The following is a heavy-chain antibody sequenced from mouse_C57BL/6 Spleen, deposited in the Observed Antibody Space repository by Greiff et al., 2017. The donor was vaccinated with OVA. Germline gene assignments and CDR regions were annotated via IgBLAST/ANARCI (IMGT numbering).Heavy chain of an antibody. D-gene: IGHD1-1*01. V-gene: IGHV3-6*01. CDR2: ISYDGSN. Sequence: EVQLQESGPGLVKPSQSLSLTCSVTGYSITSGYYWNWIRQFPGNKLEWMGYISYDGSNNYNPSLKNRISITRDTSKNQFFLKLNSVTTEDTATYYCARDLFLLVFAYWGQGTLVTVSA. J-gene: IGHJ3*01. CDR3: ARDLFLLVFAY. CDR1: GYSITSGYY.